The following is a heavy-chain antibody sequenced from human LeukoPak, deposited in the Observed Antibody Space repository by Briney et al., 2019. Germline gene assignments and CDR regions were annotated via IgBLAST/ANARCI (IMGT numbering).Heavy chain of an antibody. CDR3: VKNGWLDY. D-gene: IGHD6-19*01. V-gene: IGHV3-21*06. J-gene: IGHJ4*02. Sequence: KSGGSLRLSCAASGFTFSSQNMNWARQAPGKGLEWVAYISTSGDSTKYADSVEGRFTISRDNAESSLYLLMNSLRVEDTAVYYCVKNGWLDYWGQGILVTVSS. CDR1: GFTFSSQN. CDR2: ISTSGDST.